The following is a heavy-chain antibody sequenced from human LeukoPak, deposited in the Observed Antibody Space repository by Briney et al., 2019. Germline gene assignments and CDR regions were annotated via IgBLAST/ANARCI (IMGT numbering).Heavy chain of an antibody. D-gene: IGHD6-13*01. CDR2: IRSSSSTI. J-gene: IGHJ5*02. V-gene: IGHV3-48*01. Sequence: GGSLRLSCAASGFTFSSYSMNWVRQAPGKGLEWVSYIRSSSSTIYYADSVKGRFTISRDNAKNSLYLQMNSLRAEDTAVYYCARVAAAGYNWFDPWGQGTLVTVSS. CDR1: GFTFSSYS. CDR3: ARVAAAGYNWFDP.